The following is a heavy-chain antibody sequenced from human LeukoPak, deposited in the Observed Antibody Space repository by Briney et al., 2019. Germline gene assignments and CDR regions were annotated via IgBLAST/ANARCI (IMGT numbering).Heavy chain of an antibody. Sequence: GGSLRLSCAASGFTFSGSAMHWVRQASGKGLEWVGRIRSKANSYATAYAASVKGRFNISRDDSKNTAYLQMNSLKTEDTAVYYCTRPHYDSSGYYYAFDYWGQGTLVTVSS. CDR2: IRSKANSYAT. CDR1: GFTFSGSA. J-gene: IGHJ4*02. CDR3: TRPHYDSSGYYYAFDY. D-gene: IGHD3-22*01. V-gene: IGHV3-73*01.